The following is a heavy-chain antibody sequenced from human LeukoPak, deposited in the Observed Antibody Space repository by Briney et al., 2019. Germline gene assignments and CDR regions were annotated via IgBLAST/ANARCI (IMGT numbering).Heavy chain of an antibody. CDR2: ISYDGSNK. D-gene: IGHD3-9*01. CDR3: AKAGGYYDILTGYYYYYFDY. Sequence: GGSLRLSCAASGFTFSGSALHWVRQAPGKGLEWVAVISYDGSNKYYADSVKGRFTISRDNSKNTLYLQMNSLRAEDTAVYYCAKAGGYYDILTGYYYYYFDYWGQGTLVTVSS. V-gene: IGHV3-30*04. CDR1: GFTFSGSA. J-gene: IGHJ4*02.